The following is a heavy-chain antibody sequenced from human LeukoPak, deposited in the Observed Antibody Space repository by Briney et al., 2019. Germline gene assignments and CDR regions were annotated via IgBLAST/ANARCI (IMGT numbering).Heavy chain of an antibody. Sequence: QTGRSLRLSCAASGFTFSSHGMHWVRQAPGKGLEWVAVISYDGSNKYYADSVKGRFTISRDNSKNTLYLQMNSLRADDTAVYYCTSGIAAASTIVHGDWGQGTLVTVSS. CDR2: ISYDGSNK. V-gene: IGHV3-30*03. CDR3: TSGIAAASTIVHGD. CDR1: GFTFSSHG. J-gene: IGHJ4*02. D-gene: IGHD6-13*01.